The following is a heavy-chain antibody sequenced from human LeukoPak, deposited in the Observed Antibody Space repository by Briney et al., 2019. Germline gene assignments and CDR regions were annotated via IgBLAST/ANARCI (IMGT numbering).Heavy chain of an antibody. CDR3: AGLVRGVFYYYYGMDV. CDR2: IYYSGST. J-gene: IGHJ6*02. Sequence: SETLSLTCTVSGGSISSYYWSWIRQTPGKGLEWIGFIYYSGSTNYNPSLKSRVTISVDTSKNQFSLKLSSVTAADTAVYYCAGLVRGVFYYYYGMDVWGQGTTVTVSS. V-gene: IGHV4-59*08. CDR1: GGSISSYY. D-gene: IGHD3-10*01.